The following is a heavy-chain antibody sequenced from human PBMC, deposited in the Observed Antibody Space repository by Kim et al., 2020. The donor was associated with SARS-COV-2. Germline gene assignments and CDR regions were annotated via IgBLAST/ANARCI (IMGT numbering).Heavy chain of an antibody. D-gene: IGHD3-9*01. V-gene: IGHV1-3*01. CDR1: GYTFTSYA. Sequence: ASVKVSCKASGYTFTSYAMHWVRQAPGQRLEWMGWINAGNGNTKYSQKFQGRVTITRDTSASTAYMELSSLRSEDTAVYYCARSGILTGYYRSFYYYYGMDVWGQGTTVTVSS. CDR2: INAGNGNT. J-gene: IGHJ6*02. CDR3: ARSGILTGYYRSFYYYYGMDV.